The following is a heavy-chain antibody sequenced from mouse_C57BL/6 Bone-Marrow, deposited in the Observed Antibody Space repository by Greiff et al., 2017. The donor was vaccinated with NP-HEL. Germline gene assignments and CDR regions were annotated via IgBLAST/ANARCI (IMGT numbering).Heavy chain of an antibody. Sequence: EVKLVESGPGLVKPSQSLSLTCSVTGYSITRGYYWNWIRQFPGNKLEWMGYISYDGSNNYNPSLKNRISITRDTSKNQFFLKLNSVTTEDTATYYCARDTDDGYFPYAMDYWGQGTSVTVSS. CDR1: GYSITRGYY. CDR2: ISYDGSN. CDR3: ARDTDDGYFPYAMDY. V-gene: IGHV3-6*01. D-gene: IGHD2-3*01. J-gene: IGHJ4*01.